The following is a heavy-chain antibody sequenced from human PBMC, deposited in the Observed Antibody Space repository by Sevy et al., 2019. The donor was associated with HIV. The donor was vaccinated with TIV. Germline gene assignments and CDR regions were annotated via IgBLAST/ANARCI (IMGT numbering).Heavy chain of an antibody. V-gene: IGHV3-23*01. J-gene: IGHJ3*02. CDR3: AGGRFDSTGSFDAFDI. D-gene: IGHD3-22*01. Sequence: GGSLRLSCAASGITFSGYAMNWVRQAPGKGLDWVSTIYGSAGVTYYADSVKGRFTISRDNSKNTRFLQMNNLRAKDTAVFYCAGGRFDSTGSFDAFDIWGRGTLVTVSS. CDR1: GITFSGYA. CDR2: IYGSAGVT.